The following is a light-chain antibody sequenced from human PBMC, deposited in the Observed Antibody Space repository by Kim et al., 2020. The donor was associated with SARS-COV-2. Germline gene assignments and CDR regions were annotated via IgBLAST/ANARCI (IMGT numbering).Light chain of an antibody. V-gene: IGLV1-44*01. Sequence: GQRVTISCSGSSSNIGSNTVNWYQQLPGTAPKLLIHSNNPRPSGVPYRFSGSKSGTSASLAISWLQPEDEADYYCAAWDYSLNGYVFGTGTKVTVL. CDR3: AAWDYSLNGYV. CDR1: SSNIGSNT. J-gene: IGLJ1*01. CDR2: SNN.